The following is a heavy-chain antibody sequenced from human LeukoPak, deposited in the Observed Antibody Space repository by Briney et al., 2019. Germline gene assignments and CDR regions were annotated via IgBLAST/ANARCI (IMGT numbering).Heavy chain of an antibody. V-gene: IGHV4-4*07. CDR2: IYTSGST. D-gene: IGHD3-22*01. CDR1: GGSFSGYY. CDR3: ARDWGLHYYDSSGYYYYDAFDI. J-gene: IGHJ3*02. Sequence: PSETLSLTCAVYGGSFSGYYWSWIRQPAGKGLEWIGRIYTSGSTNYNPSLKSRVTMSVDTSKNQFSLKLSSVTAADTAVYYCARDWGLHYYDSSGYYYYDAFDIWGQGTMVTVSS.